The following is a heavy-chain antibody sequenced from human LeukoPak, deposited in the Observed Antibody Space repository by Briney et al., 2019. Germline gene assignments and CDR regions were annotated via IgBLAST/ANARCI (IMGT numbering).Heavy chain of an antibody. CDR1: GFSLSTSGVG. Sequence: SGPTLVKPTQTLTLTCTFSGFSLSTSGVGVGWIRQPPGKALEWLALIYWDDDKRYSPSLKSRLTITKDTSKNQVVLTMTNMDPVDTATYYCARAYYAILTGYYTTFDYWGQGALVTVSS. J-gene: IGHJ4*02. CDR3: ARAYYAILTGYYTTFDY. V-gene: IGHV2-5*02. CDR2: IYWDDDK. D-gene: IGHD3-9*01.